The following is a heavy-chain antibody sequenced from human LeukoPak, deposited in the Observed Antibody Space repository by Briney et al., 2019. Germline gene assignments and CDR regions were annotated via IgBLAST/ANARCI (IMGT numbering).Heavy chain of an antibody. D-gene: IGHD6-19*01. CDR2: IYYSGST. CDR3: ASFSSGWYSGGFDY. Sequence: SETLSLTCTVSGGSISSYYWSWIRQPPGKGLEWIGYIYYSGSTNYNPSLKSRVTISVGTSKNQFSLKLSSVTAADTAVYYCASFSSGWYSGGFDYWGQGTLVTVSS. J-gene: IGHJ4*02. V-gene: IGHV4-59*01. CDR1: GGSISSYY.